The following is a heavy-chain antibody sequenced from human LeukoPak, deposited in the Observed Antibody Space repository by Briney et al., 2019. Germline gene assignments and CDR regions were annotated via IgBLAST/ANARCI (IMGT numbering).Heavy chain of an antibody. CDR1: GFTFSDYY. CDR2: ISGSGGTI. J-gene: IGHJ3*02. V-gene: IGHV3-11*04. D-gene: IGHD3-10*01. CDR3: ARDQITMVRGATHDAFDI. Sequence: GGSLRLSCAASGFTFSDYYMTWIRRAPGKGLEWVSYISGSGGTIHYADSVKGRFTISRDNAKNSLYLQMNSLRAKDTAVYYCARDQITMVRGATHDAFDIWGQGTMVTVSS.